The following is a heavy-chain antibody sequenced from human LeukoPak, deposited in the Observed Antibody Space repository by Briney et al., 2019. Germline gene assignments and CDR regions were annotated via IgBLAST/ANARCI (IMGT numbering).Heavy chain of an antibody. V-gene: IGHV3-7*01. D-gene: IGHD3-22*01. J-gene: IGHJ4*02. CDR2: IKQDGSEK. CDR3: ARDRPYYYDSSGYLHY. CDR1: GFTFSTYS. Sequence: GGSLRLSCVASGFTFSTYSMNWVRQAPGKGLEWVANIKQDGSEKYYVDSVKGRFTISRDNAKNSLYLQMNSLRAEDTAVYYCARDRPYYYDSSGYLHYWGQGTLVTVSS.